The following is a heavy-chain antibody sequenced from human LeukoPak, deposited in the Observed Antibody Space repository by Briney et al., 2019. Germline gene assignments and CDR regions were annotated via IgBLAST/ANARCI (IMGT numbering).Heavy chain of an antibody. CDR3: ARDLKMGYSSGSYSWGTGSSNDY. J-gene: IGHJ4*02. CDR2: ISAYNGNT. CDR1: GYTFGNYG. Sequence: ASVKVSCKAAGYTFGNYGIKWVRQAPGQGLEWVGWISAYNGNTNYAQKFQGRITMTTDTSTSTAYMELRSLRSDDTAVYYCARDLKMGYSSGSYSWGTGSSNDYWGQGTLVTVSS. D-gene: IGHD6-19*01. V-gene: IGHV1-18*01.